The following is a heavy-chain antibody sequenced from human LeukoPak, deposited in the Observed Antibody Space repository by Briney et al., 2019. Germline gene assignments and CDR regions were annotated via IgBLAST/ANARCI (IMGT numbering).Heavy chain of an antibody. CDR2: ISSSSSYI. CDR1: GFTFSSYA. CDR3: ARDLAAEDAFDI. V-gene: IGHV3-21*01. D-gene: IGHD6-13*01. J-gene: IGHJ3*02. Sequence: PGGSLRLSCAASGFTFSSYAMSWVRQAPGKGLEWVSSISSSSSYIYYADSVKGRFTISRDNAKNSLYLQMNSLRAEDTAVYYCARDLAAEDAFDIWGQGTMVTVSS.